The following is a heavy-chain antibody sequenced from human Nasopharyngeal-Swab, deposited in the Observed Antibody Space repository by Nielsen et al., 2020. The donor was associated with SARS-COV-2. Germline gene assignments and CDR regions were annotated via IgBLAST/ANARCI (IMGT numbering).Heavy chain of an antibody. D-gene: IGHD6-6*01. CDR3: VKAPNRHFDF. J-gene: IGHJ2*01. CDR1: GFSFSNSW. CDR2: INTDGRTT. V-gene: IGHV3-74*01. Sequence: GESLKISCATSGFSFSNSWMDWVRQAPGKGLEWVSRINTDGRTTNYADSVKGRFTISRVNAKNTLYMQMNSLSAEDTAVYYCVKAPNRHFDFWGRGTLVIVSS.